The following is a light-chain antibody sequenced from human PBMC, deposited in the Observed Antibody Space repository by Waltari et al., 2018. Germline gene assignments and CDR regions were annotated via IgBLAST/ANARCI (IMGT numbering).Light chain of an antibody. CDR2: RVS. CDR3: MQGTHWPYT. CDR1: QSLVHSDGNTH. Sequence: EVVMTQSPLSLPVTLGQPASISCKSSQSLVHSDGNTHFNWFQQMPGQSPRRLIYRVSNRDSGVPDRFSGSGSGTDFTLKISRVEAEDVGVYYCMQGTHWPYTFGQGTKLDIK. V-gene: IGKV2-30*02. J-gene: IGKJ2*01.